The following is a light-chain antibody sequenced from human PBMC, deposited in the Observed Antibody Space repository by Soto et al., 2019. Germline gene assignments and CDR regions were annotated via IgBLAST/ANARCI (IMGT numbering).Light chain of an antibody. CDR3: QQYNHWPPVFT. J-gene: IGKJ3*01. CDR2: GAS. V-gene: IGKV3-20*01. CDR1: QIIPTGF. Sequence: DILLTQFPGTLSLSPGERATLSCRASQIIPTGFLAWFQQKSGQAPRLLIYGASTRATGIPDRITGSGSGTDFTLTISRLEPEDFAVYYCQQYNHWPPVFTFGPGTKVDIK.